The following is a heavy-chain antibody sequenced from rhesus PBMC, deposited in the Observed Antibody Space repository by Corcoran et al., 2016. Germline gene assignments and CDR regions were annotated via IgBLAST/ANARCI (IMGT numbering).Heavy chain of an antibody. CDR2: IYGSSGST. V-gene: IGHV4-76*01. Sequence: QVQLQESGPGVVKPSETLSLTCAVSGGSISGGYDWSWIRQPPGKGLEWIGYIYGSSGSTNYNPSLKNRVTILKDASKNEFSLKLSSVTAADTAVYYCARDIAAALFDYWGQGVLVTVSS. D-gene: IGHD6-25*01. CDR1: GGSISGGYD. CDR3: ARDIAAALFDY. J-gene: IGHJ4*01.